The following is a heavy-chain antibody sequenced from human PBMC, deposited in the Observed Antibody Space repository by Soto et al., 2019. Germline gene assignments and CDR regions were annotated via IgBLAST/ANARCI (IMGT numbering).Heavy chain of an antibody. V-gene: IGHV1-18*01. CDR3: ASIDCSGGSCYPAYYYHGMDV. D-gene: IGHD2-15*01. Sequence: ASVKVSCKASGYTFTSYGISWVRQAPGQGLEWMGWISAYNGNTNYAQKLQGRVTMTTDTSTSTAYMELRSLRSDDPAVYYCASIDCSGGSCYPAYYYHGMDVWGQGTTITVSS. CDR2: ISAYNGNT. CDR1: GYTFTSYG. J-gene: IGHJ6*02.